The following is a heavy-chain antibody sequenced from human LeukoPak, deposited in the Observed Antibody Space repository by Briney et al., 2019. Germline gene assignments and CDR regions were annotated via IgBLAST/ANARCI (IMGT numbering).Heavy chain of an antibody. J-gene: IGHJ5*02. D-gene: IGHD3-10*01. CDR1: GFTFSNYE. V-gene: IGHV3-48*03. Sequence: PGGSLRLSCAASGFTFSNYEMNWVRQAPGKGLEWVSYIGSNGNAIYYADSVRGRFTISRDNAKNSLYLQMNSLRAEDTAVYYCAKDVNIWFGENWFDPWGQGTLVTVSS. CDR3: AKDVNIWFGENWFDP. CDR2: IGSNGNAI.